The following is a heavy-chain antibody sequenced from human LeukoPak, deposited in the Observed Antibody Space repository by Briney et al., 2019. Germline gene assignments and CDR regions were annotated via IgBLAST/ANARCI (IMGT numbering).Heavy chain of an antibody. V-gene: IGHV3-74*01. D-gene: IGHD6-13*01. Sequence: GGSLRLSCAASGFTFSSYWMHWVRQAPGKGLVWVSRIKTDGSSTSYADSVKGRFTISRDNAKNTLYLQMNNLRAEDTAVYYCARAPGYSSSWRSNGMDVWGQGTTVTVSS. CDR3: ARAPGYSSSWRSNGMDV. CDR1: GFTFSSYW. J-gene: IGHJ6*02. CDR2: IKTDGSST.